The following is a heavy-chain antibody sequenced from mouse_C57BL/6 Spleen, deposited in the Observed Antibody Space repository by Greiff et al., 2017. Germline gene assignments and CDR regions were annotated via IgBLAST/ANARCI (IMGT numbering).Heavy chain of an antibody. J-gene: IGHJ4*01. Sequence: VQLQQSGPELVKPGASVKISCKASGYSFTGYYMNWVKQSPEKSLEWIGEINPSTGGTTYNQKFKAKATLTVDKSSSTAYMQLKSLTSEDSAVYYCARGGRAMDYWGQGTSVTVSS. CDR3: ARGGRAMDY. CDR1: GYSFTGYY. CDR2: INPSTGGT. V-gene: IGHV1-42*01.